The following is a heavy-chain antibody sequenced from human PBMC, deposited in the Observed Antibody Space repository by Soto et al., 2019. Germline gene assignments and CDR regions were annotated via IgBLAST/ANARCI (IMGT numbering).Heavy chain of an antibody. Sequence: SSVKVSCKASGGTFSSYAISWVRQAPGQGLEWMGGIIPIFGTANYAQKFQGRVTITADESTSTAYMELSSLRSEDTAVYYCAADVLTYDNGGYFFDGFDTWGQGTMVTVSS. V-gene: IGHV1-69*13. CDR3: AADVLTYDNGGYFFDGFDT. J-gene: IGHJ3*02. CDR1: GGTFSSYA. CDR2: IIPIFGTA. D-gene: IGHD3-22*01.